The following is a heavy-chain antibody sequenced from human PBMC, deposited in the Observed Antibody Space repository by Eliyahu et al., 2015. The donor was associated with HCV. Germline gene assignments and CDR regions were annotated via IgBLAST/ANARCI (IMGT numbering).Heavy chain of an antibody. V-gene: IGHV3-21*02. D-gene: IGHD3-22*01. J-gene: IGHJ4*02. Sequence: EVKLVQSGGGLVKPGGSLRLSCVDSEPTFSSFFLTWVRQAPGKGLEWVSSISSSTSFIYYADSVKGRFTISRDNPKNSLYLEMTSLRAEDTAVYYCARAWGYYDSRGPTAGYFDHWGQGTLVTVSS. CDR2: ISSSTSFI. CDR1: EPTFSSFF. CDR3: ARAWGYYDSRGPTAGYFDH.